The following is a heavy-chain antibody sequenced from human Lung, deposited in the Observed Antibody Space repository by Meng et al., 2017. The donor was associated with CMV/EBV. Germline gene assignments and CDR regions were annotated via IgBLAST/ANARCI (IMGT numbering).Heavy chain of an antibody. CDR3: ARDLGYSSSWYFQYYFDC. CDR2: INPSDNTT. D-gene: IGHD6-13*01. J-gene: IGHJ4*02. V-gene: IGHV1-46*01. CDR1: RYTFTDYY. Sequence: SVXVSXXASRYTFTDYYIHWVRQAPGQGLEWMGIINPSDNTTIYAQKFQGRVTMTRDTSTSTVHMELSSLRSDDTALYYCARDLGYSSSWYFQYYFDCWGQGTLVTVSS.